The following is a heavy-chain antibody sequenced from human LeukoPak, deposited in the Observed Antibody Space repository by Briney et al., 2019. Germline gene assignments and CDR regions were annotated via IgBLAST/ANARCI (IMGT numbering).Heavy chain of an antibody. J-gene: IGHJ4*02. D-gene: IGHD3-10*01. Sequence: SETLSLTCTVSGGSISSSSYYWGWIRQPPGKGLEWIGSIYYSGSTYYNPSLKSRVTISVDTPKNQFSLKLSSVTAADTAVYYCAIYYYGSGSYRECDYWGQGTLVTVSS. CDR1: GGSISSSSYY. CDR2: IYYSGST. CDR3: AIYYYGSGSYRECDY. V-gene: IGHV4-39*01.